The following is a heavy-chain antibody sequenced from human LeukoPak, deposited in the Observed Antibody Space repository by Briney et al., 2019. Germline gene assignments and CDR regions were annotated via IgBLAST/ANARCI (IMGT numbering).Heavy chain of an antibody. CDR1: GFTFSSYS. J-gene: IGHJ4*02. CDR3: ARGSTLGYCSSTSCPPRAFDY. V-gene: IGHV3-21*01. CDR2: ISSSSSYI. D-gene: IGHD2-2*01. Sequence: GGSLRLSCAASGFTFSSYSMNWVRQAPGKGLGWVSSISSSSSYIYYADSVKGRFTISRDNAKNSLYLQTNSLRAEDTAVYYCARGSTLGYCSSTSCPPRAFDYWGQGTLVTVSS.